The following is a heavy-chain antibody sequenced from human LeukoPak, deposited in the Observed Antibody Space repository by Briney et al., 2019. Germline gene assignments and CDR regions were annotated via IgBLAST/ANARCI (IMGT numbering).Heavy chain of an antibody. CDR1: GFKFADYA. V-gene: IGHV3-23*01. D-gene: IGHD5/OR15-5a*01. CDR2: TSATGGTT. CDR3: AKGGLSGDGYYFNY. J-gene: IGHJ4*02. Sequence: GGSLRLSCVASGFKFADYAMTWVRQSPGKGLEWVSSTSATGGTTYYADSVKGRFAISRDNSNSTLHLQMNSPRADVTAVYYCAKGGLSGDGYYFNYWGQGTLVTVSS.